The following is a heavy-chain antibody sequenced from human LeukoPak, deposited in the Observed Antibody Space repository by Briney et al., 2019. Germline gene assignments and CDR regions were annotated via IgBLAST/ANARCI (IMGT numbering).Heavy chain of an antibody. CDR3: ARTHDSSGYYDWYFDY. Sequence: GASVKVSCKASGGTFSSYAISWVRQAPGQGLEWMGGIIPIFGTANYAQKFQGRVTITADESTSTAYMELSSLRSEDTAVYYCARTHDSSGYYDWYFDYWGQGTLVTVSS. CDR2: IIPIFGTA. D-gene: IGHD3-22*01. V-gene: IGHV1-69*13. J-gene: IGHJ4*02. CDR1: GGTFSSYA.